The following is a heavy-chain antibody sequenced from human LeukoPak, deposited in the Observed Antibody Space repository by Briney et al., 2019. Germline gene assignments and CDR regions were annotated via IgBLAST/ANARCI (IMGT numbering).Heavy chain of an antibody. Sequence: PGGSLRLSCAASGFTFSDYYMSWIRQAPGKGLEWVSYISSSGSTIYYADSVKGRFTISRDNAKNSLYLQMNSLRAEDTAVYFCARDEDGYSGHDSNDYWGQGTLVTVSS. J-gene: IGHJ4*02. D-gene: IGHD5-12*01. CDR3: ARDEDGYSGHDSNDY. V-gene: IGHV3-11*01. CDR2: ISSSGSTI. CDR1: GFTFSDYY.